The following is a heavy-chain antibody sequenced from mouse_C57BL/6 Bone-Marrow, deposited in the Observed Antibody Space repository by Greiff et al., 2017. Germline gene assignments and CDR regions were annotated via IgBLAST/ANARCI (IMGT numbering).Heavy chain of an antibody. D-gene: IGHD1-1*01. V-gene: IGHV1-50*01. CDR1: GYTFTSYW. J-gene: IGHJ3*01. Sequence: QVQLQQPGAELVKPGASVKLSCKASGYTFTSYWMQWVKQRPGQGLEWIGEIDPSDSYTNYNQKFKGKATLTVDTSSSTAYMQLSSLTSEDSAVYYCARRDYYGSSLGFAYWGQGTLVTVSA. CDR3: ARRDYYGSSLGFAY. CDR2: IDPSDSYT.